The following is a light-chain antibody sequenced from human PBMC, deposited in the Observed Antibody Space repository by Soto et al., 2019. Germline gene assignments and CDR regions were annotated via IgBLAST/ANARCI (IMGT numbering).Light chain of an antibody. CDR3: QHYNNWPPWT. CDR2: AAS. V-gene: IGKV3-15*01. Sequence: EIVMTQSPATLSVSPGERATLSCRASQSVSTKLAWYQQKPGQAPRLLIFAASTRATDIPARFSGSGSGTECTLTISSLQSEDFAVYYCQHYNNWPPWTFGQGTKVEIK. CDR1: QSVSTK. J-gene: IGKJ1*01.